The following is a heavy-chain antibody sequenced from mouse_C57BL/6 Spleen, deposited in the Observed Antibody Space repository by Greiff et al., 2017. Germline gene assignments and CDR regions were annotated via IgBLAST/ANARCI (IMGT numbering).Heavy chain of an antibody. CDR1: GYTFTDHT. CDR3: EISGVLRHYFDY. V-gene: IGHV1-78*01. Sequence: VQRVESDAELVKPGASVKISCKVSGYTFTDHTIHWMKQRPEQGLEWIGYIYPRDGSTKYNEKFKGKATLTADKSSSTAYMQLNSLTSEDSAVYFCEISGVLRHYFDYWGQGTTLTVSS. J-gene: IGHJ2*01. D-gene: IGHD1-2*01. CDR2: IYPRDGST.